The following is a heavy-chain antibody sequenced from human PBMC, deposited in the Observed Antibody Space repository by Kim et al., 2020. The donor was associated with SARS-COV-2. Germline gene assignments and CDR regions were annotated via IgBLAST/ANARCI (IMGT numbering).Heavy chain of an antibody. CDR3: ARGGYCSITSCYFYYYALDV. CDR2: IGGTTNYI. CDR1: GFAFGTHS. Sequence: GGSLRLSCAASGFAFGTHSMNWVRQAPGKGLEWVSSIGGTTNYIYYADSLKGRFTISRDNSNNSLYLQMDSLRAEDTAVYYCARGGYCSITSCYFYYYALDVWGQGTTVTGSS. V-gene: IGHV3-21*01. D-gene: IGHD2-2*01. J-gene: IGHJ6*02.